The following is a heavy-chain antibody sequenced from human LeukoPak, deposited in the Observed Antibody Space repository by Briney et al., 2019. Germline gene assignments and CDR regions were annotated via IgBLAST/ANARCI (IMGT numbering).Heavy chain of an antibody. CDR3: MTTFIGSGPSSAFDI. Sequence: GASVKVSCKASGYTFTSYGISWVRQAPGQGLEWMGWISAYNGNTNYAQKLQGRVTMTTDTSTSTAYMELRSLRSDDTAVYYCMTTFIGSGPSSAFDIWGQGTMVTVSS. V-gene: IGHV1-18*01. J-gene: IGHJ3*02. CDR1: GYTFTSYG. CDR2: ISAYNGNT. D-gene: IGHD6-19*01.